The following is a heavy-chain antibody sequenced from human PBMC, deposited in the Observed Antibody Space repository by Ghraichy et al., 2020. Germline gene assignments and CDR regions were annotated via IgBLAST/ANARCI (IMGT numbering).Heavy chain of an antibody. D-gene: IGHD2-2*01. CDR3: ARHGSDIVVVPAAKGVDYYYYGTDV. CDR2: IYPGDSDT. CDR1: GYSFTNYW. Sequence: GESLNISCKGSGYSFTNYWIGWVRQMPGKGLEWMGIIYPGDSDTRYSPSFQGQVTISADKSISTAYLQWSSLKASDTAMYYCARHGSDIVVVPAAKGVDYYYYGTDVWGQGTTVTVSS. J-gene: IGHJ6*02. V-gene: IGHV5-51*01.